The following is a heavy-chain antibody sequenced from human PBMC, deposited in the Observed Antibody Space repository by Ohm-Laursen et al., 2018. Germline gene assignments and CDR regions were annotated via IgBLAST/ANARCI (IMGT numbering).Heavy chain of an antibody. Sequence: SLRLSCTASGFTFSDCGMHWVRQTPGQGMGWVGVFSYDGSDKHYADSVKGRFTISRGNSKNTLDLQMNSLRPEDTAVYYCVKESSTGYYRTADYWGQGTLVTVSS. CDR3: VKESSTGYYRTADY. CDR1: GFTFSDCG. J-gene: IGHJ4*02. D-gene: IGHD3-9*01. CDR2: FSYDGSDK. V-gene: IGHV3-30*18.